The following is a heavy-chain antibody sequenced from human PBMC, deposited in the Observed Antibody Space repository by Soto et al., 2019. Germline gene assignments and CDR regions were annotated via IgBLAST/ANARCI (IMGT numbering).Heavy chain of an antibody. CDR3: ARYGDYRFQY. D-gene: IGHD4-17*01. CDR1: GGSIMSGYY. J-gene: IGHJ4*02. Sequence: PSETLSLTCTVSGGSIMSGYYWSWIRQSPGKGLEWIGYIYYNGNTHYNPSLEGRVTISVDASKNQFSLRLRSVTAADTAMYYCARYGDYRFQYWGQGTQVTVSS. CDR2: IYYNGNT. V-gene: IGHV4-59*01.